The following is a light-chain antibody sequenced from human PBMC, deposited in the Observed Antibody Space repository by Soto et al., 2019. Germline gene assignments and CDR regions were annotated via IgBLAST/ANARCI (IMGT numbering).Light chain of an antibody. V-gene: IGKV3-15*01. CDR2: GAS. J-gene: IGKJ1*01. CDR3: QQYNNWPRT. Sequence: IVMTQYPATLSVSLGERATLSCRTSQSVSRNLAWYQQKPGQAPRLLIYGASTGATGIPARFSGSGSGTEFTLTISSLQSEDFAVYYCQQYNNWPRTFGQGTKVDIK. CDR1: QSVSRN.